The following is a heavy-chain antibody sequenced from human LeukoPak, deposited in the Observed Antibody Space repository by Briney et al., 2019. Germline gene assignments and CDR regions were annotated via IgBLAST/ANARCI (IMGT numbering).Heavy chain of an antibody. V-gene: IGHV4-4*07. Sequence: PSETLSLTCTVSGGSISSYYWSWIRQPAGKGLEWIRRIYTSGSTNYNPSLKSRVTMSVDTSKNQFSLKLSSVTAADTAVYYCASRIRFLEWLLEHHTTEGIYYFDYWGQGTLVTVSS. CDR2: IYTSGST. CDR1: GGSISSYY. D-gene: IGHD3-3*01. CDR3: ASRIRFLEWLLEHHTTEGIYYFDY. J-gene: IGHJ4*02.